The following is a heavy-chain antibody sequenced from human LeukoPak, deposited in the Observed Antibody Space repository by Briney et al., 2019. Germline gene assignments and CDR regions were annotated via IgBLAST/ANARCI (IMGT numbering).Heavy chain of an antibody. D-gene: IGHD6-6*01. J-gene: IGHJ4*02. CDR1: GYSISSGYY. CDR2: IYHSGST. V-gene: IGHV4-38-2*02. CDR3: ARDRIAARPAA. Sequence: PSETLSLTCTVSGYSISSGYYWGWIRPPPGKGLEWIGSIYHSGSTYYNPSLKSRVTISVDTSKNQFSLKLSSVTAADTAVYYCARDRIAARPAAWGQGTLVTVSS.